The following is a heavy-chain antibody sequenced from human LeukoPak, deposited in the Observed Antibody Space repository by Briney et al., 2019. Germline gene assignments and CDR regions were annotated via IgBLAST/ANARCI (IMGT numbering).Heavy chain of an antibody. CDR3: ARDCSGGSCYGAFDI. Sequence: SETLSFTCAVSGGSISSGGYSWSWIRQPPGKGLEWIGYIYHSGSTYYNPSLKSRITISVDTSENRFSLKLSSVTATDTAVYYCARDCSGGSCYGAFDIWGQGTMVTVSS. V-gene: IGHV4-30-2*05. J-gene: IGHJ3*02. D-gene: IGHD2-15*01. CDR2: IYHSGST. CDR1: GGSISSGGYS.